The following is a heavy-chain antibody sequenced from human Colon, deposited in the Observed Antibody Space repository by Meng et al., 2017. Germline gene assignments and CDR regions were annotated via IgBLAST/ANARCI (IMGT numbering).Heavy chain of an antibody. D-gene: IGHD3-22*01. CDR3: ARLYYEGYFDY. J-gene: IGHJ4*02. CDR2: INLNGGST. Sequence: GESLKISCAASGFTFDDYGMSWVRQAPGKGLEWVSGINLNGGSTGYADSVKGRFTISRDNAKNSLYLQMNSLRAEDTALYYCARLYYEGYFDYWGQGTLVTVSS. V-gene: IGHV3-20*04. CDR1: GFTFDDYG.